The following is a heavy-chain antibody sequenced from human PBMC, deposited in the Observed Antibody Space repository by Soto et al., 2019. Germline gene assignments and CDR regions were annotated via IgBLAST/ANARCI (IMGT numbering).Heavy chain of an antibody. CDR2: ISSSSSTI. CDR3: AREDCSGGSCSFNY. CDR1: GSTFSSYS. J-gene: IGHJ4*02. V-gene: IGHV3-48*01. Sequence: GGSLRLSCAASGSTFSSYSMNWVRQAPGKGLEWVSYISSSSSTIYYADSVKGRFTISRDNAKNSLYLQMNSLRAEDTAVYYCAREDCSGGSCSFNYWGQGTLVTVSS. D-gene: IGHD2-15*01.